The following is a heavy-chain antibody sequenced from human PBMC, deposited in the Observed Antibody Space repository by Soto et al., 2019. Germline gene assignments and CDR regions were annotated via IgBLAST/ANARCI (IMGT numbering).Heavy chain of an antibody. J-gene: IGHJ3*02. Sequence: VKVSCKASGYTFTSYYMHWVRQAPGQGLEWMGIINPSGGSTSYAQKFQGRVTMTRDTSTSTVYMELSSLRSEDTAVYYCARGEKYYDILTGSRGGAFDIWGQGTMVTVSS. V-gene: IGHV1-46*01. D-gene: IGHD3-9*01. CDR2: INPSGGST. CDR1: GYTFTSYY. CDR3: ARGEKYYDILTGSRGGAFDI.